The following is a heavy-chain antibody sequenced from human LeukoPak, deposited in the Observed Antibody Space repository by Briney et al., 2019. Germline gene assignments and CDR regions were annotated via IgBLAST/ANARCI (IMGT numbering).Heavy chain of an antibody. J-gene: IGHJ6*03. Sequence: GGFLRLSCAASGFAVSSNYMSWVRQAPGKGLEWVSVIYSGGSTYYADSVKGRFTISRDNSKNTLYLQMNSLRAEDTAVYYCARGIAAAGTWNYYYYMDVWGKGTTVPISS. CDR3: ARGIAAAGTWNYYYYMDV. CDR2: IYSGGST. V-gene: IGHV3-53*01. CDR1: GFAVSSNY. D-gene: IGHD6-13*01.